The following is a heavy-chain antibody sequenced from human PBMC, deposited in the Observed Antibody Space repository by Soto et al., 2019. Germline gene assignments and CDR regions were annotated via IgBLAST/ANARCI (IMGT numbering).Heavy chain of an antibody. V-gene: IGHV4-59*01. D-gene: IGHD5-12*01. CDR1: GGHIIGDY. CDR2: IDHLGST. J-gene: IGHJ5*01. Sequence: PSGTLSLSYTVSGGHIIGDYWSWIRQSPGKGLEWIGYIDHLGSTDYNPSLKRRVTISIDKSKNQSSLNLRSVTAADTAVYFCARFTYKSGFNWFDPWGQGTQVTGSS. CDR3: ARFTYKSGFNWFDP.